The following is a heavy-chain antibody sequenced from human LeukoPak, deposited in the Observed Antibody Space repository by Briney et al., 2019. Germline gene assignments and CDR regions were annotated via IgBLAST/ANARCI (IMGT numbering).Heavy chain of an antibody. J-gene: IGHJ5*02. CDR3: ARPHCSSTDCHPPEWFDP. CDR1: GYTFTDYD. D-gene: IGHD2-2*01. CDR2: MNPNSGNT. Sequence: ASVRVSCKTSGYTFTDYDINWVRQATGQGLEWMGWMNPNSGNTGYAQKFQGRVTMTRNTSISTAYMELSSLRSEDTAVYYCARPHCSSTDCHPPEWFDPWGQGTLVTVSS. V-gene: IGHV1-8*01.